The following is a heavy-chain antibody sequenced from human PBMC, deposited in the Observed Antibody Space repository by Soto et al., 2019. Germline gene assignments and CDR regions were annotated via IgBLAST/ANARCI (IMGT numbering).Heavy chain of an antibody. V-gene: IGHV4-31*03. CDR3: ARGSPRRPGYDFWSGYYGGFEYWFDP. CDR2: IYYSGST. Sequence: SETLSLTCTVSGGSISSGGYYWSWIRQHPGKGLEWIGYIYYSGSTYYNPSLKGRVTISVDTSKNQFSLKLSSVTAADTAVYYCARGSPRRPGYDFWSGYYGGFEYWFDPWGQGTLVTVSS. CDR1: GGSISSGGYY. D-gene: IGHD3-3*01. J-gene: IGHJ5*02.